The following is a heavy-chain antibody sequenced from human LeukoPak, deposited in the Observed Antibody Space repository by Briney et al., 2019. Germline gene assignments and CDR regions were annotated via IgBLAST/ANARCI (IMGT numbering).Heavy chain of an antibody. D-gene: IGHD3-22*01. J-gene: IGHJ4*02. V-gene: IGHV3-21*01. CDR3: VRLRRNNDRSGYYYYYDY. Sequence: TGGSLTPSCAASGYTFSDFSVNWVRQAPGKGLEWVSSISVRSNYRYYADSVRGRFTISRDDARDSLFLQMNSLRAEDTAVYFCVRLRRNNDRSGYYYYYDYWGQGTLVTVSS. CDR1: GYTFSDFS. CDR2: ISVRSNYR.